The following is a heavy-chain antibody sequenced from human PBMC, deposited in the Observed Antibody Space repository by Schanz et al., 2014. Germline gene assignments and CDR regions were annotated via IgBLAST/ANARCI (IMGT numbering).Heavy chain of an antibody. J-gene: IGHJ3*01. V-gene: IGHV3-53*01. CDR1: GFSVSTNY. CDR3: ARDEGRDGYNLAFDV. D-gene: IGHD2-21*01. Sequence: EVQLVESGGGLIQPGGSLRLSCAVSGFSVSTNYMSWARQAPGKGLEWISSLYINAGSTRYADSVKGRFFISRDSSKTTLFLQMNSLRADDTAIYFCARDEGRDGYNLAFDVWGQGTLVTVSS. CDR2: LYINAGST.